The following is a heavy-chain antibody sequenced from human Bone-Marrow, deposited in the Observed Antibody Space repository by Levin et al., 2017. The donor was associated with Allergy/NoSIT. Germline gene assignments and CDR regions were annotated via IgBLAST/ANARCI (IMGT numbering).Heavy chain of an antibody. V-gene: IGHV4-39*01. J-gene: IGHJ6*02. CDR3: ARLRTRLGFGLDV. CDR1: DDAVSSSLYY. D-gene: IGHD3-16*01. CDR2: VYYSGTT. Sequence: SQTLSLTCTVSDDAVSSSLYYWGWIRQPPGKGLEWIGSVYYSGTTYFNPSLKSRVTISVDTSKRQFSLRLTSVTVADTGVYYCARLRTRLGFGLDVWGQGTTVIVSS.